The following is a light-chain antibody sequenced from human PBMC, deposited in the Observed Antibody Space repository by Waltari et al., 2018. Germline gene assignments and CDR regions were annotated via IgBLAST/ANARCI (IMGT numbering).Light chain of an antibody. CDR3: QQYLSRHDT. CDR1: QSVLYNSNNKNY. J-gene: IGKJ2*01. V-gene: IGKV4-1*01. CDR2: WAS. Sequence: DIVMTQSPASLAVSLGERATINCKSTQSVLYNSNNKNYLAWYQQRPGQPPKLLIYWASTRESGVPDRFSGSGSGTDFTLTITSLQAEDVAVYYCQQYLSRHDTFGQGTKLEIK.